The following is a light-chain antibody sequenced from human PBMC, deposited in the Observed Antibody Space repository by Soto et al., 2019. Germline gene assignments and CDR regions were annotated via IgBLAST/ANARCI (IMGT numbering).Light chain of an antibody. V-gene: IGKV3-20*01. J-gene: IGKJ5*01. CDR1: QSVTSNY. CDR3: QQYDSSPIT. CDR2: GAS. Sequence: EIVLTQSPGTLPLSPGERATLSCRVSQSVTSNYLAWYSQKPGQAPRLLIYGASSRVTGIPDRFSGSGSGTDFTLTISRLEPEDFAMYYCQQYDSSPITFGQGTRLEIK.